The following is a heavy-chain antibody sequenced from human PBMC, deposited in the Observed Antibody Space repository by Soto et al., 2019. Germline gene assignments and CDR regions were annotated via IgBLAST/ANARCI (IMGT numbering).Heavy chain of an antibody. Sequence: QVQLVQSGAEVKKPGASVKVSCKASGYTFTNFGISWVRQAPGQGLEWMGWLSAYNGNTHYAQNFQGRVSMTTDTAASTPYKELRSLRSEGRAVYYCVRGGTPIDYWGQGTLVTVSS. CDR3: VRGGTPIDY. CDR1: GYTFTNFG. J-gene: IGHJ4*02. V-gene: IGHV1-18*01. D-gene: IGHD3-16*01. CDR2: LSAYNGNT.